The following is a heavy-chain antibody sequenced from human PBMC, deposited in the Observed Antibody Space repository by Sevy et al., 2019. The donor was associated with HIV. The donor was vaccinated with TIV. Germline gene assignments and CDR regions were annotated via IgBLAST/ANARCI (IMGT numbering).Heavy chain of an antibody. CDR2: IRSKADSYAT. J-gene: IGHJ4*02. CDR3: ATPTMTSLDYFDY. Sequence: GGSLRLSCAASGFTFSGSVIYWVRQPSGKGLEWVGRIRSKADSYATAYAASVKGRFTISRDDSKNTAFLQMNVLKTEGTAVYYCATPTMTSLDYFDYWGQGTLVTVSS. V-gene: IGHV3-73*01. D-gene: IGHD2-2*01. CDR1: GFTFSGSV.